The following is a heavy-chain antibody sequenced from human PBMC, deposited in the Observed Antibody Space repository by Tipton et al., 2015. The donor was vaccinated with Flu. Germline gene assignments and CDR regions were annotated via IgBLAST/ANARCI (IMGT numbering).Heavy chain of an antibody. CDR1: GGSISSSSYY. J-gene: IGHJ6*03. Sequence: TLSLTCTVSGGSISSSSYYWGWIRQPPGKGLEWIGSIYYSGSTYYNPSLKSRVTISVDTSKNLFSLKLTSVTAADTAVHYCARHKGVEEKGIQLWLHPAYYYYYMDVWGKGTTVTVSS. CDR2: IYYSGST. V-gene: IGHV4-39*01. D-gene: IGHD5-18*01. CDR3: ARHKGVEEKGIQLWLHPAYYYYYMDV.